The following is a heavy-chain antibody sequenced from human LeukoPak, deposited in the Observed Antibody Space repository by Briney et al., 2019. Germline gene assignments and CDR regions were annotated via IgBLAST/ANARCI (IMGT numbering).Heavy chain of an antibody. CDR1: GSTFSSYA. CDR3: AKDLGGIAVAGTGY. D-gene: IGHD6-19*01. J-gene: IGHJ4*02. V-gene: IGHV3-23*01. CDR2: ISGSGGST. Sequence: GGSLRLSCAASGSTFSSYAMSWVRQAPGKGLEWVSAISGSGGSTYYADSVKGRFTISRDNSKNTLYLQMNSLRAEDTAVYYCAKDLGGIAVAGTGYWGQGTLVTVSS.